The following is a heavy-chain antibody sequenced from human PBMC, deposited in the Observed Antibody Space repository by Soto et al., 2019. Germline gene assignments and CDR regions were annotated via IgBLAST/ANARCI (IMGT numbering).Heavy chain of an antibody. Sequence: EVQVVDSGGGLVQPGGSLRLSCAASGFTFSSFWMSWVRQAPGKGLEWVANIKPDGSEKYYVDSVMGRFTISRDNAENSLFLEMNSLRAEDTAVYYCVSGGQRFDPWGQGTLVTVSS. J-gene: IGHJ5*02. CDR3: VSGGQRFDP. D-gene: IGHD6-25*01. CDR2: IKPDGSEK. CDR1: GFTFSSFW. V-gene: IGHV3-7*03.